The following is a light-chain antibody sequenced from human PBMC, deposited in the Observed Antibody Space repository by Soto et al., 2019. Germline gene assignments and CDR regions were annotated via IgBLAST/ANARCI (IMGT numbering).Light chain of an antibody. CDR1: QGISSY. Sequence: IQLTQNPSSLSASVGDRVTITCRASQGISSYLAWYQQKPGKAPKLLIYAASTLQSGVPSRFSGSGSGTDFTLTISSLQPEDFAVYYCQQYNNWPITFGQGTRLEI. CDR3: QQYNNWPIT. CDR2: AAS. V-gene: IGKV1-9*01. J-gene: IGKJ5*01.